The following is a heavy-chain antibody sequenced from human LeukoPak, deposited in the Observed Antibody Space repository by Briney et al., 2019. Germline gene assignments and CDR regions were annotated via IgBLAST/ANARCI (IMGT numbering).Heavy chain of an antibody. Sequence: GASVKVSCKASGYAFTGYYMHWVRQAPGQGLEWMGWINPNSGGTNYAQKFQGRVTMTRDTSISTAYMELSRLRSDDTAVYYCARDRDDYTDTYAFDIWGQGTMVTVSS. V-gene: IGHV1-2*02. CDR1: GYAFTGYY. CDR2: INPNSGGT. D-gene: IGHD4/OR15-4a*01. J-gene: IGHJ3*02. CDR3: ARDRDDYTDTYAFDI.